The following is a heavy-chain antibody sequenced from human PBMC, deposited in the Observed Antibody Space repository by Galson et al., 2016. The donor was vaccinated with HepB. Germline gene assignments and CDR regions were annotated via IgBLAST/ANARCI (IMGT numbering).Heavy chain of an antibody. V-gene: IGHV3-7*03. J-gene: IGHJ5*01. CDR3: ARFWGGYFDS. D-gene: IGHD3-3*01. CDR1: GFTFTSYA. Sequence: SLRLSCAASGFTFTSYAMHWVRQAPGMGLEWVANINQDGAQTYYVDSVRGRFTISRDNAKNSVYLQMYSLRPEDTALYYCARFWGGYFDSWGQGTLVTVSS. CDR2: INQDGAQT.